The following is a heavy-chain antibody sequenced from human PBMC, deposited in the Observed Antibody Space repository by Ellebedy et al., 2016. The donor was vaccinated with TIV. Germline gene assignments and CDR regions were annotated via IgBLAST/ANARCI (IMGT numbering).Heavy chain of an antibody. CDR1: GGSFSNYY. D-gene: IGHD5-18*01. Sequence: SETLSLTCAVSGGSFSNYYWSWIRQPPGKGLEWIGEINHSGSTNYNPSLKSRVTISVDTSKNQFSLKLSSVTAADTAVYYCARQAAERGYSYGLDYYYYYGMDVWGQGTTVTVSS. CDR2: INHSGST. CDR3: ARQAAERGYSYGLDYYYYYGMDV. V-gene: IGHV4-34*01. J-gene: IGHJ6*02.